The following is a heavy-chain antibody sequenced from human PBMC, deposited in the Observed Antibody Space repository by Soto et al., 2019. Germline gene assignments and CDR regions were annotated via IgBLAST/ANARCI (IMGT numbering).Heavy chain of an antibody. V-gene: IGHV5-51*01. D-gene: IGHD1-26*01. CDR3: AGREGVRDRGGDGFDV. Sequence: DVRLVQSGPEVKKPGESLKISCKGSGDDFSTYWIGWVRQVPGKGLEWMGIIYPEDSETKYSPSFQGQVTISADKSINTAYLHWKSLKSSDSAIYYCAGREGVRDRGGDGFDVWGQGAMVTVST. J-gene: IGHJ3*01. CDR1: GDDFSTYW. CDR2: IYPEDSET.